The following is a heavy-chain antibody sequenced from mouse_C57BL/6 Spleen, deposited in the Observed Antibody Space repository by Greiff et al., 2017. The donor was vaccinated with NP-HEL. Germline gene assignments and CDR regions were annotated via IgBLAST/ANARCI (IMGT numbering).Heavy chain of an antibody. J-gene: IGHJ3*01. Sequence: EVKLQESGGGLVQPGGSLKLSCAASGFTFSDYYMYWVRQTPEKRLEWVAYISNGGGSTYYPDTVKGRFTISRDNAKNTLYLQMSRLKSEDTAMYYCASSAYWGQGTLVTVSA. CDR2: ISNGGGST. CDR3: ASSAY. CDR1: GFTFSDYY. V-gene: IGHV5-12*01.